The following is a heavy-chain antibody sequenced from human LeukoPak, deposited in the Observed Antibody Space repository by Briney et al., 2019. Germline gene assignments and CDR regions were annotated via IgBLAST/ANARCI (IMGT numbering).Heavy chain of an antibody. CDR3: ASPDYGDYVRR. Sequence: PSETLSLTCTVSGGSISSSSYYWGWIRQPPGKGLEWIGSIYYSGSTYYNPSLKSRVTISVDTSKNQFSLKLSSVTAADTAVYYCASPDYGDYVRRWGQGTLVTVSS. D-gene: IGHD4-17*01. CDR2: IYYSGST. J-gene: IGHJ4*02. V-gene: IGHV4-39*01. CDR1: GGSISSSSYY.